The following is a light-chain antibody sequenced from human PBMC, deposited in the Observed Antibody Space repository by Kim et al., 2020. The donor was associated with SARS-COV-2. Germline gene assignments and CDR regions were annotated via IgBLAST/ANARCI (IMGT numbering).Light chain of an antibody. V-gene: IGLV4-60*03. CDR1: SGHSTFI. J-gene: IGLJ3*02. CDR2: LEGSGSY. CDR3: ETSDSNTRV. Sequence: QLVLTHSSSASASLGSSVKLTCTLSSGHSTFIIAWHQQQPGKAPRYLMTLEGSGSYNKGSGVPDRFSGSSSEADRYLTISNLQSEDEADYYCETSDSNTRVFGGGTQLTVL.